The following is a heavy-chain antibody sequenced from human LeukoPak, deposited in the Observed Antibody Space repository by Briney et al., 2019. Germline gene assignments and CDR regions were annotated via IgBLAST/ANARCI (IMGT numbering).Heavy chain of an antibody. CDR3: AGSLVGTVVPAAIEAPGQKAFDY. Sequence: PSETLSLTCTVSGGSISSYYWSWIRQPPGKGLEWIGSIYYSGSTYYNPSLKSRVTISVDTSKNQFSLKLSSVTAADTAVYYCAGSLVGTVVPAAIEAPGQKAFDYWGQGTLVTVSS. V-gene: IGHV4-59*05. CDR1: GGSISSYY. D-gene: IGHD2-2*02. J-gene: IGHJ4*02. CDR2: IYYSGST.